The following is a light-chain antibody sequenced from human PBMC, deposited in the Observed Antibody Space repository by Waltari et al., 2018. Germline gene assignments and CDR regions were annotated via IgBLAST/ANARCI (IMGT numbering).Light chain of an antibody. CDR1: QSNVGDNV. Sequence: QSVLTQPPSASGTPGQRVTISCSGSQSNVGDNVVNWYHQVPATAQKLVIYRNDMRPSGVPDRFTASKSGTSASLAISGRQSDDEGDYYCATWDDRPTGRWGFGGGTRVTVL. V-gene: IGLV1-44*01. J-gene: IGLJ2*01. CDR2: RND. CDR3: ATWDDRPTGRWG.